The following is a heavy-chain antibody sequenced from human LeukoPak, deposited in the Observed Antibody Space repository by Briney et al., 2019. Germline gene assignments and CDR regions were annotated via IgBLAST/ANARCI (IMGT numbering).Heavy chain of an antibody. CDR1: GFTFDSYG. CDR3: ARGLRFSDY. J-gene: IGHJ4*02. Sequence: GGSLRLSCAASGFTFDSYGMIWVRQAPGKGLEWVSGISGSGFITYYADSVKGRFSISRDNSKNTRYLQMNSLRVEDTAVYYCARGLRFSDYWGQGTLVTVSS. CDR2: ISGSGFIT. V-gene: IGHV3-23*01.